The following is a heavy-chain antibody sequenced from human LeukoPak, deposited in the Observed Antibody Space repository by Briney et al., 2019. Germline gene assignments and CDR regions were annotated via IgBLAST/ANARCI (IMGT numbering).Heavy chain of an antibody. CDR3: AENPVAGRTYYFDY. J-gene: IGHJ4*02. CDR2: ISSSSSYI. Sequence: PGGSLRLSCAASGFTFSSYSMNWVRQAPGKGLEWVSSISSSSSYIYYADSVKGRFTISRDNAKNSLYLQMNSLRAEDTAVYYCAENPVAGRTYYFDYWGQGTLVTVSS. D-gene: IGHD6-19*01. CDR1: GFTFSSYS. V-gene: IGHV3-21*01.